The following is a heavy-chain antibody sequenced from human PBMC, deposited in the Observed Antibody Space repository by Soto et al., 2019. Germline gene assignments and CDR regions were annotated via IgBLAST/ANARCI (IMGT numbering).Heavy chain of an antibody. V-gene: IGHV3-23*01. J-gene: IGHJ6*02. D-gene: IGHD3-3*01. Sequence: PGGSLRLSCAASGFTFSSYAMSWVRQAPGKGLEWVSAISGSGGSTYYADSVKGRFTISRDNSKNTLYLQMNSLRAEDTAVYYCAKDRYDFWSGYSLYYGMDVWGQGTTVTVSS. CDR2: ISGSGGST. CDR3: AKDRYDFWSGYSLYYGMDV. CDR1: GFTFSSYA.